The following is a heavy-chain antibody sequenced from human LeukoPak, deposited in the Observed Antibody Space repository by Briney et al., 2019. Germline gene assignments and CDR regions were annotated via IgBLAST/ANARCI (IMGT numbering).Heavy chain of an antibody. Sequence: GGSLRLSCAASGFPFSNYGMNWVRQAPGKGLEWVSGITGSGITTYYGDSVKGRFTISRDNSKNTLYLQMNSLRAEDTAVYYCAKNPGSTGYSTFDYWGQGTLVTVSS. J-gene: IGHJ4*02. CDR2: ITGSGITT. D-gene: IGHD3-22*01. V-gene: IGHV3-23*01. CDR3: AKNPGSTGYSTFDY. CDR1: GFPFSNYG.